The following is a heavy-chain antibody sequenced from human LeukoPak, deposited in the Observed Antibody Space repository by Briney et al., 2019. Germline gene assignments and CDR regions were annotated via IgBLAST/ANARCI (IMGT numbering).Heavy chain of an antibody. CDR3: ARAFSASSSTIDY. D-gene: IGHD6-6*01. J-gene: IGHJ4*02. CDR2: INPNSGGT. CDR1: GYNFTSYD. Sequence: ASVKVSCKASGYNFTSYDNSWVRQATGQGLEWMGGINPNSGGTNYAQKFQGRITITRDTSATTAYLELSSLRSEDSTVYFCARAFSASSSTIDYWGQGTLVIVST. V-gene: IGHV1-8*01.